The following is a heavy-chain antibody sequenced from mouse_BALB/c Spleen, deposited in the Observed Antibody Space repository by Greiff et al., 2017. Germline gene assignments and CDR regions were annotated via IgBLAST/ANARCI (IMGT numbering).Heavy chain of an antibody. V-gene: IGHV5-6-3*01. Sequence: EVKLMESGGGLVQPGGSLKLSCAASGFTFSSYGMSWVRQTPDKRLELVATINSNGGSTYYPDSVKGRFTISRDNAKNTLYLQMSSLKSEDTAMYYCARDPNWFAYWGQGTLVTVSA. CDR3: ARDPNWFAY. CDR2: INSNGGST. CDR1: GFTFSSYG. J-gene: IGHJ3*01.